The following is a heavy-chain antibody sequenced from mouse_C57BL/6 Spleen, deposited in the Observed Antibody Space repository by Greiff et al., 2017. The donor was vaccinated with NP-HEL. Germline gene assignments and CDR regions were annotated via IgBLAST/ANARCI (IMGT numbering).Heavy chain of an antibody. Sequence: VQLQQSGAELARPGASVKLSCKASGYTFTSYGISWVQQRTGQGLEWIGEIYPRSGNTYYNEKFKGKATLTADKSSSTAYMELRSLTSEDSAVYFCASDYYGSSFYAMDYWGQGTSVTVSS. D-gene: IGHD1-1*01. CDR3: ASDYYGSSFYAMDY. V-gene: IGHV1-81*01. CDR1: GYTFTSYG. J-gene: IGHJ4*01. CDR2: IYPRSGNT.